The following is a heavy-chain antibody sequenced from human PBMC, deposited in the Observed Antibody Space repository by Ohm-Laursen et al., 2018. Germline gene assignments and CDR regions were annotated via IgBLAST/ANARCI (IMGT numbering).Heavy chain of an antibody. CDR2: ISGTGGSGGSA. CDR3: AKGDLPEFDY. J-gene: IGHJ4*02. V-gene: IGHV3-23*01. Sequence: SLRLSCAASGFTFSNYAMSWVRQAPGKGLECVSRISGTGGSGGSAYYADSVKGRFTISRDNSQNTLYLQMNGLRAEDTAVYFCAKGDLPEFDYWGQGTLVTVSS. CDR1: GFTFSNYA.